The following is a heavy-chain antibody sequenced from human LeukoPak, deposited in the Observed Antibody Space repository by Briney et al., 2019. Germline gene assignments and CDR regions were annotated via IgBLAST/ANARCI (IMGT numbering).Heavy chain of an antibody. V-gene: IGHV4-38-2*01. D-gene: IGHD3-16*02. Sequence: PGGSLRLSCAASGFTFSSYGMSWVRQAPGKGLEWIGSIYHSGSTYYNPSLKSRVTISVDTSKNQFSLKLSSVTAADTAVYYCARKLFVHFDYWGQGTLVTVSS. CDR2: IYHSGST. CDR3: ARKLFVHFDY. CDR1: GFTFSSYG. J-gene: IGHJ4*02.